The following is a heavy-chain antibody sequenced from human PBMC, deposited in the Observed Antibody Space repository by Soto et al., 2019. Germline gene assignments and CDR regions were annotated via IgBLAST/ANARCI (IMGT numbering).Heavy chain of an antibody. V-gene: IGHV4-39*01. CDR1: GGSISSSSYY. J-gene: IGHJ6*02. Sequence: PSETLSLTCTVSGGSISSSSYYWGWIRQPPGKGLEWIGSIYYSGSTYYNPSLKSRVTISVDTSKNQFSLKLSSVTAADTAVYYCARQAARRIPGYYGMDVWGQGTTVTVSS. D-gene: IGHD6-6*01. CDR2: IYYSGST. CDR3: ARQAARRIPGYYGMDV.